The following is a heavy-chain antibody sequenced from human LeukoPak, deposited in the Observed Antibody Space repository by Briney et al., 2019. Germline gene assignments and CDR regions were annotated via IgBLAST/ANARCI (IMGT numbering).Heavy chain of an antibody. D-gene: IGHD3-22*01. J-gene: IGHJ3*02. CDR1: GFTFSSYG. Sequence: PGGSLRLSCAASGFTFSSYGMHWVRQAPGKGLEWVAFIRYDGSNKYYADSVKGRFTISRDNSKNTLYLQMNSLRAEDTAVYYCAKDYPYYYDSSAASDAFDIWGQGTMVTVSS. V-gene: IGHV3-30*02. CDR2: IRYDGSNK. CDR3: AKDYPYYYDSSAASDAFDI.